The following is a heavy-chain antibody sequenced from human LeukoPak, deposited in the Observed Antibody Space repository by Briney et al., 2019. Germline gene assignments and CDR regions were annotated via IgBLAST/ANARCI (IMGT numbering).Heavy chain of an antibody. CDR1: GSTFSRYA. Sequence: GGSLRLSCAASGSTFSRYAMSWVRQAPGKGLEWVSYISSSGSTIYYADSVKGRFTISRDNAKNSLYLQMNSLRAEDTAVYYCARDGVHYYDSSGYYLDWGQGTLVTVSS. J-gene: IGHJ4*02. CDR3: ARDGVHYYDSSGYYLD. CDR2: ISSSGSTI. D-gene: IGHD3-22*01. V-gene: IGHV3-48*04.